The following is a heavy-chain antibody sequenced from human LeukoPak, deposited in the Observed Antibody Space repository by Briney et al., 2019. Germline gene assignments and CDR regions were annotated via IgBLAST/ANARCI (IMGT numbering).Heavy chain of an antibody. D-gene: IGHD5-24*01. J-gene: IGHJ6*02. CDR2: ISAYNGNR. Sequence: ASVKVSCKTSGYTFTTYGISWVRQAPGQGLEWMGWISAYNGNRSYTQNLQGRVTITTDTYTRTAYMELRSLRFDDTAVYYCARDSYLKLSLEMATINSLRYGMDVWGQGTTVTVSS. CDR3: ARDSYLKLSLEMATINSLRYGMDV. CDR1: GYTFTTYG. V-gene: IGHV1-18*01.